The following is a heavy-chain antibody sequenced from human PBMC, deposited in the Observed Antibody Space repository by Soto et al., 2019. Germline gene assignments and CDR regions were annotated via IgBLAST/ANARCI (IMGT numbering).Heavy chain of an antibody. V-gene: IGHV4-30-2*01. D-gene: IGHD3-22*01. CDR1: GDSISSGGYS. CDR2: SYHSGGA. J-gene: IGHJ4*02. Sequence: QLQLQESGSGLVKPSQTLSLTCAVSGDSISSGGYSWNWIRQPPGKGLEWIGYSYHSGGADYNPPLKSRVTITVDSSKNQFSLKLTSVTAADTAMYYCARDSRSGYYLEYWGQGTLVTVSS. CDR3: ARDSRSGYYLEY.